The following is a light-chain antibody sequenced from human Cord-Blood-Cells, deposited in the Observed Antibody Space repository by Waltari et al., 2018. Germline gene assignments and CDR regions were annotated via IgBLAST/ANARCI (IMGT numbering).Light chain of an antibody. J-gene: IGLJ3*02. CDR3: SSYAGSNKV. CDR1: SSDVGGYNY. V-gene: IGLV2-8*01. Sequence: QSALTQPPSASGSPGQSVTISCTGTSSDVGGYNYVSWYQQHPGKAPKLMIYEVSKRPSGVPVRFSGSKSGNTASLTGSGLQAEDEADYYCSSYAGSNKVFGGGTKLTVL. CDR2: EVS.